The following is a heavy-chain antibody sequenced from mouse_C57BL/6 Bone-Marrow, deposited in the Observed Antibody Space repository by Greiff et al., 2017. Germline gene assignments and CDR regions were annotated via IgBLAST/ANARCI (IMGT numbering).Heavy chain of an antibody. CDR1: GYTFTDYY. J-gene: IGHJ3*01. D-gene: IGHD2-1*01. Sequence: VKVVESGAELVRPGASVKLSCKSSGYTFTDYYINWVKQRPGQGLEWIARIYPGSGNTYYNEKFKGKATLTAEKSSSTAYMKLSSLTSEDSAVYFCAREDYGNCRFAYWGQGTRVTVA. CDR2: IYPGSGNT. CDR3: AREDYGNCRFAY. V-gene: IGHV1-76*01.